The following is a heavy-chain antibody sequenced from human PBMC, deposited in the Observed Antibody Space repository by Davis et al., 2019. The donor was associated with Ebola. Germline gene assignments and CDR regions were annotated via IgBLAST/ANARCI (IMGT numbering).Heavy chain of an antibody. V-gene: IGHV4-59*01. D-gene: IGHD1-26*01. Sequence: PSETLSLTCAVYGGSFSGYYWSWIRQPPGKGLEWIGYIYYSGSTNYNPSLKSRVTISVDTSKNQFSLKLSSVTAADTAVYYCARDTSYWGQGTLVTVSS. CDR2: IYYSGST. CDR3: ARDTSY. J-gene: IGHJ4*02. CDR1: GGSFSGYY.